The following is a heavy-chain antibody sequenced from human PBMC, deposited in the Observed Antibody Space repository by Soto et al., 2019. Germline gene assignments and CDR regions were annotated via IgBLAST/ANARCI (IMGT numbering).Heavy chain of an antibody. CDR3: AREGESYDYVWGSFFDY. CDR1: GYTFTSYA. J-gene: IGHJ4*02. V-gene: IGHV1-3*01. Sequence: ASVKVSCKASGYTFTSYAMHWVRQAPGQRLEWMGWINAGNGNTKYSQKFQGRVTITRDTSASTAYMELSSLRSEDTAVYYCAREGESYDYVWGSFFDYWGQGTLVTVSS. CDR2: INAGNGNT. D-gene: IGHD3-16*01.